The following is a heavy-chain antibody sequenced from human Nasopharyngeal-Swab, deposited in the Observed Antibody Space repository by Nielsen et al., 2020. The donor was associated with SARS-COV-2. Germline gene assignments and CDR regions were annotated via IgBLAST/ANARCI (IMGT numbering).Heavy chain of an antibody. CDR2: MNPNSGNT. Sequence: ASVKVSCKASGYTFTYRYLHWVRQATGQGLEWMGWMNPNSGNTGYAQKFQGRVTMTRNTSISTAYMELSSLRSEDTAVYYCARGRGTVSWFDPWGQGTLVTVSS. D-gene: IGHD4-17*01. CDR1: GYTFTYRY. V-gene: IGHV1-8*02. J-gene: IGHJ5*02. CDR3: ARGRGTVSWFDP.